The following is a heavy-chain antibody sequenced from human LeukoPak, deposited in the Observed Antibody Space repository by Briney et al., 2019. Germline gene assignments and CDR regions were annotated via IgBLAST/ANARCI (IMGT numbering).Heavy chain of an antibody. CDR3: ASTSWVEYYSGGSCYWFDP. J-gene: IGHJ5*02. Sequence: SVKVSCKASGGTFSSYAISWVRQAPGQGLEWMGGIIPIFGTANYAQKFQGRVTITTDESTSTAYMELSSLRSEDTAVYYCASTSWVEYYSGGSCYWFDPWGQGTLVTVSS. D-gene: IGHD2-15*01. CDR1: GGTFSSYA. V-gene: IGHV1-69*05. CDR2: IIPIFGTA.